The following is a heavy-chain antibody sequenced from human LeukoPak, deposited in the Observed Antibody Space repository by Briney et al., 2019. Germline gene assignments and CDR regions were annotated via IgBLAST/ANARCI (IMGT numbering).Heavy chain of an antibody. CDR3: AKDGGPHAFDI. Sequence: GGSLRLSCAASGFTFDDYATHWVRQAPGKGLEWVSGISWNSGSIGYADSVKGRFTISRDNAKNSLYLQMNSLRAEDTALYYCAKDGGPHAFDIWGQGTMVTVSS. J-gene: IGHJ3*02. CDR2: ISWNSGSI. CDR1: GFTFDDYA. D-gene: IGHD3-16*01. V-gene: IGHV3-9*01.